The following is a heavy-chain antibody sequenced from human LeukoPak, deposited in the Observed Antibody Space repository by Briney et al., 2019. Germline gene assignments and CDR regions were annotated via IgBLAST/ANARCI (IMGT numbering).Heavy chain of an antibody. Sequence: GGSLRLSCAASGFTFSTYEMNWVRQAPGKGLEWVSYISSSGSTIYYADSVKGRFTISRDNAKNSLYLQMNSLRAEDTAAYYCARSLLRYFDWFPWWFDPWGQGTLVTVSS. CDR3: ARSLLRYFDWFPWWFDP. CDR1: GFTFSTYE. V-gene: IGHV3-48*03. J-gene: IGHJ5*02. D-gene: IGHD3-9*01. CDR2: ISSSGSTI.